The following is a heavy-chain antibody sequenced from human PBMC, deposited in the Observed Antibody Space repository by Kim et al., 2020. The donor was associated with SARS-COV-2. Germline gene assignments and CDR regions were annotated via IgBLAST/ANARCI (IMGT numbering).Heavy chain of an antibody. CDR1: GDSIRSYY. D-gene: IGHD5-18*01. V-gene: IGHV4-59*01. CDR3: ASVLDSVIVSYWYFSL. CDR2: IFHSGRT. J-gene: IGHJ2*01. Sequence: SETLSLTCTVSGDSIRSYYWSWMRQPPGKGLEWIGYIFHSGRTNYNPSLKSRVTISLDTSKSQFSLRLNSMTAADTAVYYCASVLDSVIVSYWYFSLWGRGTLVTVSS.